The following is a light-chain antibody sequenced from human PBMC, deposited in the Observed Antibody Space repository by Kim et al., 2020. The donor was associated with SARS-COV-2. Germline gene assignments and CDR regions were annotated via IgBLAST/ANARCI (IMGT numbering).Light chain of an antibody. CDR3: QQSYSAPYT. Sequence: DIQVTQSPSSVSASVGDRVTITCRAGQTIDTYLNWYQQKPGRAPKLLIYAASSLQSGVPSRFSGSGSGTDFTLTLSSLEPEDFATYYCQQSYSAPYTVGPGTKLEI. J-gene: IGKJ2*01. CDR2: AAS. CDR1: QTIDTY. V-gene: IGKV1-39*01.